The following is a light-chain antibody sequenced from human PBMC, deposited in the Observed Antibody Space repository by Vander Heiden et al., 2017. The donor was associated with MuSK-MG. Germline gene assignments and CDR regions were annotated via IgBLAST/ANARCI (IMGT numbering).Light chain of an antibody. V-gene: IGKV3-20*01. J-gene: IGKJ4*01. Sequence: EIVLTQSPGTLSLSPGVRATLSCRASQSVSSSYLAWYQQKPGQAPRLLIYGASSRATGIPDRFSGSGSGTDFTLTISRLEPEDFAVYYCQQYGSLLTFGGGTKVEIK. CDR1: QSVSSSY. CDR2: GAS. CDR3: QQYGSLLT.